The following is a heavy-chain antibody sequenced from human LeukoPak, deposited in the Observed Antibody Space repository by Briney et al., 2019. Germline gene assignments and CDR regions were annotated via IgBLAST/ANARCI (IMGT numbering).Heavy chain of an antibody. CDR3: AKDGGYCSGGSCYPHY. Sequence: PGRSLRLSCAASGFTFSSYAMHWVRQAPGKGLEWVAVISYDGSNKYYADSVKGRFTISRDNSKNTLYLQMNSLRAEDTAVYYCAKDGGYCSGGSCYPHYWGQGTLVTVSS. J-gene: IGHJ4*02. D-gene: IGHD2-15*01. CDR1: GFTFSSYA. CDR2: ISYDGSNK. V-gene: IGHV3-30*04.